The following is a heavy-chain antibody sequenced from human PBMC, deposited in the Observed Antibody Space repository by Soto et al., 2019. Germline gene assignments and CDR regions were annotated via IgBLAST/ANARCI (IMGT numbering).Heavy chain of an antibody. CDR2: ISYDGSNK. V-gene: IGHV3-30-3*01. Sequence: GGSLRLSCAASGFTFSSYAMHWVRQAQGKGLEWVAVISYDGSNKYYADSVKGRFTISRDNSKNTLYLQMNSLIAEDTAVYYCARGPPIDMATITNAFDIWGQGTMVTVSS. CDR3: ARGPPIDMATITNAFDI. D-gene: IGHD5-12*01. CDR1: GFTFSSYA. J-gene: IGHJ3*02.